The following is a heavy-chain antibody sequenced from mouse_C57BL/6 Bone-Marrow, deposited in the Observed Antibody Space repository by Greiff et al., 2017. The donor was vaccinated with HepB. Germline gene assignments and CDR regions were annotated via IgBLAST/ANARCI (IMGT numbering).Heavy chain of an antibody. CDR1: GFTFSSYG. D-gene: IGHD2-1*01. Sequence: EVQVVESGGDLVKPGGSLKLSCAASGFTFSSYGMSWVRQTPDKRLEWVATISSGGSYTYYPDSVKGRFTISRDNAKNTLYLQMSSLKSEDTAMYYCARHGPFYYGNSAWFAYWGQGTLVTVSA. V-gene: IGHV5-6*01. CDR3: ARHGPFYYGNSAWFAY. CDR2: ISSGGSYT. J-gene: IGHJ3*01.